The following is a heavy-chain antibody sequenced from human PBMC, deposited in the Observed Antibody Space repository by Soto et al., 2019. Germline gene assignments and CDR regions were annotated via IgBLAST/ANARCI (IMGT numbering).Heavy chain of an antibody. CDR3: ARQRTSVVTQAYFDV. Sequence: SETVSLTCTVSCGSISHYSCNWIRQPPGKGLEWIGSIYYSGSTYNNPSLRSRVSMSIDTSKDQFSLKLKSVTAADTALYFCARQRTSVVTQAYFDVWGPGSLVTVSS. D-gene: IGHD2-21*02. V-gene: IGHV4-59*04. CDR1: CGSISHYS. CDR2: IYYSGST. J-gene: IGHJ4*02.